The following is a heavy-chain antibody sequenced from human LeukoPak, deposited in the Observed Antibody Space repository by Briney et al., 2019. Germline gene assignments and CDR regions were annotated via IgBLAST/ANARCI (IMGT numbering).Heavy chain of an antibody. J-gene: IGHJ4*02. CDR1: GGSISSYY. CDR2: IYYSGST. V-gene: IGHV4-59*01. CDR3: ARLRGDYDFWSGYFYYFDC. D-gene: IGHD3-3*01. Sequence: SETLSLTCTVSGGSISSYYWSWIRQPPGKGLEWIGYIYYSGSTNYNPSLKSRVTISVDTSKNQFSLKLSSVTAADTAVYYCARLRGDYDFWSGYFYYFDCWGQGTLVTVSS.